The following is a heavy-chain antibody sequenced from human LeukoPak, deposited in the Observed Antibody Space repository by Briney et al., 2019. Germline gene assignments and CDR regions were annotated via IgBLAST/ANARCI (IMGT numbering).Heavy chain of an antibody. CDR2: INHSGST. D-gene: IGHD3-10*01. J-gene: IGHJ4*02. CDR3: AGTPSLGKLLRVLDY. V-gene: IGHV4-34*01. Sequence: SETLSLTCAVYGGSFSGYYWSWIRQPPGKGLEWIGEINHSGSTNYNPSLKSRVTISVDTSKNQFSLKLSSVTAADTAVYYCAGTPSLGKLLRVLDYWGQGTLVTVSS. CDR1: GGSFSGYY.